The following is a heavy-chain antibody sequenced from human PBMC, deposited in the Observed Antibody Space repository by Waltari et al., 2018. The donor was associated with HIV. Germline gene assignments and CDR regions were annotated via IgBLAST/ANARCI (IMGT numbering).Heavy chain of an antibody. J-gene: IGHJ4*01. CDR2: ISSSGGTI. CDR3: TRLRAGQLWLDY. D-gene: IGHD3-10*01. Sequence: QVQLVESVGGVVKPGGSLRPSCAASGFTFSNSYMTWIRQAPGKGLEWISYISSSGGTIYDADSVKGRFTISRDNTENSLYLQMNSLRVEDTAVYYCTRLRAGQLWLDYWGHGTLVIVSS. V-gene: IGHV3-11*04. CDR1: GFTFSNSY.